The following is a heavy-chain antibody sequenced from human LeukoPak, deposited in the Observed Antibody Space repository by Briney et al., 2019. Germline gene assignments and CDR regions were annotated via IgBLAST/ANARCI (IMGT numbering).Heavy chain of an antibody. CDR1: GFTFSRYW. D-gene: IGHD1-26*01. J-gene: IGHJ4*02. V-gene: IGHV3-74*01. CDR2: IKSDGSST. CDR3: VRDNRSYNFDY. Sequence: GGSLRLSCAASGFTFSRYWMHWVRQAPGKGLVWVSCIKSDGSSTSIADSAKGRFTISRDNAKNTVYLQVNSLRAEDTAVYYCVRDNRSYNFDYWGQGTLVTVSS.